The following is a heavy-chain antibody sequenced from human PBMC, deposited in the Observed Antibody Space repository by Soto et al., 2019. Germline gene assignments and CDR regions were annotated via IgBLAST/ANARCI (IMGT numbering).Heavy chain of an antibody. CDR1: GYTFTAYW. CDR2: IFPADSEI. V-gene: IGHV5-51*01. D-gene: IGHD2-8*01. Sequence: PVESLRISCRSFGYTFTAYWIAWVRQMPGKGLEWMGIIFPADSEIRYSPSFRGHVTISADKSISTAYLQWSSLEASDTAMYYCARPLYPGYCTDGVCYSYDYWGQGTPVTVS. J-gene: IGHJ4*02. CDR3: ARPLYPGYCTDGVCYSYDY.